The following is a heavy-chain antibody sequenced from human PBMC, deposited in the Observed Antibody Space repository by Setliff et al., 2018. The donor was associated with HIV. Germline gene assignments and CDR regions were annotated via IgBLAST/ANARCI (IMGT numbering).Heavy chain of an antibody. CDR3: ARQRAGPDY. Sequence: SETLSLTCTVAGGSISSSNYYWGWIRQPPGEGLEWIGSIFYSGSTYYNPSLKSRVTISVDTSKNQFSLKLSSVTAADTAVYYCARQRAGPDYWGQGTLVTVSS. CDR2: IFYSGST. CDR1: GGSISSSNYY. V-gene: IGHV4-39*01. J-gene: IGHJ4*02.